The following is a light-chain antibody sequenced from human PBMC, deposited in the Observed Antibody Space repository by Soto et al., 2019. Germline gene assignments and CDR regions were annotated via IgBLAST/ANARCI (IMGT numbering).Light chain of an antibody. J-gene: IGLJ1*01. CDR3: NSYTSNNTYV. V-gene: IGLV2-14*03. Sequence: QSVLTQPSSLSVSPGQAITISFSGTSSDVGAFNYVSWYQQHPGKAPKLMIYDVSNRPSGVSNRFSGSKSGNTASLTISGLRAEDEADYYCNSYTSNNTYVFGTGTKVTVL. CDR1: SSDVGAFNY. CDR2: DVS.